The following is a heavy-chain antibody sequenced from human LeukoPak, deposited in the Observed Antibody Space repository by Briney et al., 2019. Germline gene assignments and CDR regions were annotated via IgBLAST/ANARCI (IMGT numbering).Heavy chain of an antibody. CDR3: ARFQYQIYYYYMDV. CDR1: GYTFTGYY. J-gene: IGHJ6*03. Sequence: ASVKVSCKASGYTFTGYYMHWVRQAPGQGLEWVGWINPNSGGTNYAQKFQGRVTMTRDTSISTAYMELSRLRSDDTAVYYCARFQYQIYYYYMDVWGKGTTVTISS. D-gene: IGHD2-2*01. V-gene: IGHV1-2*02. CDR2: INPNSGGT.